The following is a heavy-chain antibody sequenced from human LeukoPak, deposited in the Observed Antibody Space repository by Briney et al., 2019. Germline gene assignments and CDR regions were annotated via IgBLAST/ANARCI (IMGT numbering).Heavy chain of an antibody. Sequence: SETLSLTCTVSGGSISSYYWSWIRQPPGKGLGWIGYIYYSGSTNYNPSLKSRVTISVDTSKNQFSLKLSSVTAADTAVYYCARGGGGSGSYYIYDFDYWGQGTLVTVSS. CDR1: GGSISSYY. CDR2: IYYSGST. J-gene: IGHJ4*02. CDR3: ARGGGGSGSYYIYDFDY. D-gene: IGHD3-10*01. V-gene: IGHV4-59*01.